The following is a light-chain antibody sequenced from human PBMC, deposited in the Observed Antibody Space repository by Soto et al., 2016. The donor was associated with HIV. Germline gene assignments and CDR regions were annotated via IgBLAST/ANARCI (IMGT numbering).Light chain of an antibody. CDR1: QGIKNE. J-gene: IGKJ2*01. V-gene: IGKV1-6*01. CDR3: LQDYDRPYT. CDR2: ATS. Sequence: AIQMTQSPSSLSASLGDRVTITCRASQGIKNELGWYQKKPGKAPKLLIYATSSLGGGVPSRFSGSGSGTDFTLTTSSLQPEDSASYFCLQDYDRPYTFGQGTKLEIK.